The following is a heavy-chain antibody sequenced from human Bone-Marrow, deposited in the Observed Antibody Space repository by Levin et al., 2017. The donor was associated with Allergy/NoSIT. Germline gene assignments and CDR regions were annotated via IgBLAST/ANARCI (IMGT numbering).Heavy chain of an antibody. Sequence: ASVKVSCKASGYMFNAYSMHWLRQAPGQGLEWMGWIKPNSGVTVYAQKFQGRVTLTWDTSISTSYMQMTRLRSDDTAMYYCARDDGIAGEDYWGQGTLVTVSS. CDR2: IKPNSGVT. D-gene: IGHD6-13*01. CDR1: GYMFNAYS. V-gene: IGHV1-2*02. J-gene: IGHJ4*02. CDR3: ARDDGIAGEDY.